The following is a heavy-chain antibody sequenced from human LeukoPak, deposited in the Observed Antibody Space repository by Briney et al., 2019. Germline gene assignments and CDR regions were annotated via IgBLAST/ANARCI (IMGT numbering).Heavy chain of an antibody. V-gene: IGHV3-30*04. CDR1: GITLSSYA. CDR2: ISYDGSNK. J-gene: IGHJ4*02. CDR3: ARERIQLWLLGVWDRY. D-gene: IGHD5-18*01. Sequence: SGGSLRLSCAASGITLSSYAMHWVRQAPGKGLEWVAVISYDGSNKYYADSVKGRFTISRDNSKNTLYLQMNSLRAEDTAVYYCARERIQLWLLGVWDRYWGQGTLVTVSS.